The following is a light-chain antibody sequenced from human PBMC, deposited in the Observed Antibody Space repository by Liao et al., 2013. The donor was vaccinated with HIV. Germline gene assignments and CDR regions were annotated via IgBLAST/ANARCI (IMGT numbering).Light chain of an antibody. CDR1: NIGSKS. CDR2: FDS. J-gene: IGLJ1*01. CDR3: QVWDSSRDQYV. V-gene: IGLV3-21*01. Sequence: SYELTQPPSVSVAPGKTASITCGGNNIGSKSVHWYQQKAGQAPVLVISFDSDRPSGIPERFSGSTSGNTATVTIARVEAGDEADYYCQVWDSSRDQYVFGGGTKVTVL.